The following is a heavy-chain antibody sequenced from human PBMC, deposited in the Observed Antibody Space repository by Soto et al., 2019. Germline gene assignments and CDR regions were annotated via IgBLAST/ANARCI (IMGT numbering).Heavy chain of an antibody. Sequence: QVQLQESGPGLVKPSQTLSLTCTVSGGSISSGDYYWSWIRQPPGKGLEWIGYIYYSGSTYYNPSLNSRVTTSVDTSKNQFSLKLSSVTAADTAVYYCARGRSRSWYLDFDYWGQGTLVTVSS. V-gene: IGHV4-30-4*01. J-gene: IGHJ4*02. CDR2: IYYSGST. D-gene: IGHD6-13*01. CDR3: ARGRSRSWYLDFDY. CDR1: GGSISSGDYY.